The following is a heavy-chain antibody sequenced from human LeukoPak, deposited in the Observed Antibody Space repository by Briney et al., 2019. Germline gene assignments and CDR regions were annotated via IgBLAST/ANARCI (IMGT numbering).Heavy chain of an antibody. D-gene: IGHD4-17*01. Sequence: PSETLSLTRTVSGGSITSSSNWGWIRQPPGKGLDWIGSIFYSGSTFYSPSLKSRITISVDTSKNQFSLKPNSVTAADTAIYYCARHEKVYGASFDYWGQGTLVTVSS. V-gene: IGHV4-39*01. CDR3: ARHEKVYGASFDY. CDR1: GGSITSSSN. CDR2: IFYSGST. J-gene: IGHJ4*02.